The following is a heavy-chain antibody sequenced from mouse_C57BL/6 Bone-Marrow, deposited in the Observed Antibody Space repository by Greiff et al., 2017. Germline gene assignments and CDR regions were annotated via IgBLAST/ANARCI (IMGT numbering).Heavy chain of an antibody. V-gene: IGHV14-4*01. CDR1: GFNIKDDY. D-gene: IGHD2-4*01. J-gene: IGHJ3*01. CDR2: IDPENGDT. Sequence: VQLQQSGAELVRPGASVKLSCTASGFNIKDDYMHWVKQRPEQGLEWIGWIDPENGDTEYASKFQGKATITADTSSNIAYLQLSSLTSEDTAVYYCTSLIYYDYGRFAYGGQGTLVTVSA. CDR3: TSLIYYDYGRFAY.